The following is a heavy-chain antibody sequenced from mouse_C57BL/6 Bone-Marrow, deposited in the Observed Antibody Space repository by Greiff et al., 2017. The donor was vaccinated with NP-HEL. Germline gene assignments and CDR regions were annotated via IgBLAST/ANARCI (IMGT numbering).Heavy chain of an antibody. CDR3: LYSDYDVCFDY. V-gene: IGHV1-81*01. Sequence: VQLQQPGAELVKPGASVKLSCKASGYTFTSYWLHWVKQRTGQGLEWIGEIYPRSGNTYYNEKFTGKATLTADKSSSTAYMELRSLTSEDSAVYYYLYSDYDVCFDYWGQGTTLTVSS. CDR2: IYPRSGNT. CDR1: GYTFTSYW. J-gene: IGHJ2*01. D-gene: IGHD2-4*01.